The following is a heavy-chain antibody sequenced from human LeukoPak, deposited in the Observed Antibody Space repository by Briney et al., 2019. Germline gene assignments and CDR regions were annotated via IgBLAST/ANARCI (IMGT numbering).Heavy chain of an antibody. V-gene: IGHV3-NL1*01. J-gene: IGHJ4*02. Sequence: GGSLRLSCAASGFTFSSYGMHWVRQAPGKGLEWVSVIYSGGSTYYADSVKGRFTISRDNSKNTLYLQMNSLRAEDTAVYYCAREDTAMVKSPFDYWGQGTLVTVSS. CDR1: GFTFSSYG. D-gene: IGHD5-18*01. CDR3: AREDTAMVKSPFDY. CDR2: IYSGGST.